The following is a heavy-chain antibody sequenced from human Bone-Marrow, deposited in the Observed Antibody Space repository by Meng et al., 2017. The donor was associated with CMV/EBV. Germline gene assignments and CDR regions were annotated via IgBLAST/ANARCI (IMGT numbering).Heavy chain of an antibody. D-gene: IGHD6-6*01. CDR2: INHSGST. V-gene: IGHV4-34*01. Sequence: SEPLSLTCAVYGGSFSGYYWSWIRQPPGKGLEWIGEINHSGSTNYNPSLKSRVTISVDTSKNQFSLKLSSVTAADTAVYYCARGYIAARDNWLDPWGQGTLVTVSS. CDR1: GGSFSGYY. CDR3: ARGYIAARDNWLDP. J-gene: IGHJ5*02.